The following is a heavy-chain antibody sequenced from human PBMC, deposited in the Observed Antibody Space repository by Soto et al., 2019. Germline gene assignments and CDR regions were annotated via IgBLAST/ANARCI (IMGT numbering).Heavy chain of an antibody. J-gene: IGHJ4*02. V-gene: IGHV3-23*01. CDR1: GFTFSVYA. CDR2: ISGSGDST. D-gene: IGHD2-15*01. Sequence: EVRLLESGGGLVQPGGSLRLSCAASGFTFSVYAMSWVRRAPGKGLEWVSGISGSGDSTHYADSVKGRFTVSRDNSKSMLNLQTPSLRAEDTAMSEGAKALCGRFTYWGKGTLFPVSS. CDR3: AKALCGRFTY.